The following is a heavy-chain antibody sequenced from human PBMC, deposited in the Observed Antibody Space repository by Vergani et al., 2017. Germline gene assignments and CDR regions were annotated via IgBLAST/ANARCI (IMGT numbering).Heavy chain of an antibody. D-gene: IGHD6-13*01. V-gene: IGHV4-59*01. CDR1: GGSISSYY. CDR3: ASSSSWYQGRFDY. Sequence: QVQLQESGPGPVKPSETLSLTCTVSGGSISSYYWSWIRQPPGKGLEWIGYIYYSGSTNYNPSLKSRVTISVDTSKNQFSLKLSSVTAADTAVYYCASSSSWYQGRFDYWGQGTLVTVSS. J-gene: IGHJ4*02. CDR2: IYYSGST.